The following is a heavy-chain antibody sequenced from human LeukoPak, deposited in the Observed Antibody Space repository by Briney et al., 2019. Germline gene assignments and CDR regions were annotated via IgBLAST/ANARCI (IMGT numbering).Heavy chain of an antibody. D-gene: IGHD4-17*01. CDR1: GFTFSTYT. Sequence: PGGSLRLSCTASGFTFSTYTMNWVRQAPGKGLEWVSTITSSSSYIYYADSVKGRFTISRDNAKNSLYLQMNSLRAEDTAVYYCARDDYGGIDYWGQGTLVTVSS. CDR3: ARDDYGGIDY. CDR2: ITSSSSYI. V-gene: IGHV3-21*01. J-gene: IGHJ4*02.